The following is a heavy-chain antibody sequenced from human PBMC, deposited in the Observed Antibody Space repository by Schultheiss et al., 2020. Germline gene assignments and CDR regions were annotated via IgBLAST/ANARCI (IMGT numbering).Heavy chain of an antibody. CDR1: GYSFTSYW. J-gene: IGHJ5*02. CDR2: IYPGDSDT. D-gene: IGHD1-26*01. CDR3: ARRSGSYFSAWDLNWFDP. V-gene: IGHV5-51*01. Sequence: LKISCKGSGYSFTSYWIGWVRQMPGKGLEWMGIIYPGDSDTRYSPSFQGQVTISADKSISTAYLQWSSLKASDTAMYYCARRSGSYFSAWDLNWFDPWGQGTLVTVSS.